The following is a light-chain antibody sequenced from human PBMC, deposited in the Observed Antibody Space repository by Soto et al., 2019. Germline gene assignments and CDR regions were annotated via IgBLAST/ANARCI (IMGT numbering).Light chain of an antibody. Sequence: EVVVTQSPATLSLSPGERASLSCRTSQNVNSNLAWYQQKPGQAPRLLIYAASTRAGGIPARFSGSGSATEFTLTISSLQSEDFAVYYCQQYDDWPPWTFGQGTKVESK. CDR3: QQYDDWPPWT. J-gene: IGKJ1*01. CDR1: QNVNSN. V-gene: IGKV3D-15*01. CDR2: AAS.